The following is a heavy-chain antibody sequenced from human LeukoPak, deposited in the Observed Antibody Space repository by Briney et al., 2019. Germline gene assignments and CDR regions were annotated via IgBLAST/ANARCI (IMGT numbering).Heavy chain of an antibody. V-gene: IGHV3-48*03. D-gene: IGHD5-24*01. Sequence: PGGSLRLSCAASGFTFSSYEMNWVRQAPGKGLEWVSYISSSGSTIYYADSVKGRFTISRDNSKNTLYLQMNSLRAEDTAVYYCAKAGRRDGYNHFDYWGQGTLVTVSS. CDR3: AKAGRRDGYNHFDY. CDR2: ISSSGSTI. CDR1: GFTFSSYE. J-gene: IGHJ4*02.